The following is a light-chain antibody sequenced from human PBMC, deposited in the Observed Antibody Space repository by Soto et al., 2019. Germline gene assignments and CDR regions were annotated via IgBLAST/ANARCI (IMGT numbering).Light chain of an antibody. CDR1: QIVSGSY. CDR3: QQHNSSPRPRVT. J-gene: IGKJ5*01. Sequence: EIVLTQSPGTLSLSPGERATLSCRASQIVSGSYLAWYQQKPGQAPRLLIYAASTRATGIPDRFSGSGSGTDFTLTISRLEPEDVAVYYCQQHNSSPRPRVTFGQGRR. CDR2: AAS. V-gene: IGKV3-20*01.